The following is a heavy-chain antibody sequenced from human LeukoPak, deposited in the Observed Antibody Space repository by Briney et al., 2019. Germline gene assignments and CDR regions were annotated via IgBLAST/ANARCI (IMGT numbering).Heavy chain of an antibody. V-gene: IGHV3-53*01. CDR2: IYPAGNT. CDR1: GFTVSSSY. Sequence: PGGSLRLSCAASGFTVSSSYMTWVRQAPGKGLEWVSVIYPAGNTYYADSVKGRFTISRDNSKNTLYLQMNSLRAEDTAVYYCARDLGGNSFDYWGQGTLATVSS. D-gene: IGHD4-23*01. CDR3: ARDLGGNSFDY. J-gene: IGHJ4*02.